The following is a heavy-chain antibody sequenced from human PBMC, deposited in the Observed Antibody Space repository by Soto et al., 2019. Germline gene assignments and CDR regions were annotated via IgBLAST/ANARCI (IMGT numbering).Heavy chain of an antibody. J-gene: IGHJ4*02. Sequence: QVQLVQSGAEVKKPGASVKVSCKASGYTFTSYGISWVRQAPGQGLEWMGWISAYNGNTNYAQKLQGRVTMTSDTSTSTAYMELRSLRSDDTAVYYCARDVETTVTFVSADYWGQGTLVTVSS. V-gene: IGHV1-18*01. CDR2: ISAYNGNT. CDR3: ARDVETTVTFVSADY. CDR1: GYTFTSYG. D-gene: IGHD4-17*01.